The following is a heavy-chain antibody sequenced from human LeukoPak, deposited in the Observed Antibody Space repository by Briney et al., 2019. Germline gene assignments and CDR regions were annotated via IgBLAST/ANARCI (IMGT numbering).Heavy chain of an antibody. CDR1: GLTFSNAW. CDR3: TTTYHYDSTGYSSYY. CDR2: IKSESVGGAI. D-gene: IGHD3-22*01. Sequence: GGSLRLSCVVSGLTFSNAWMTWVRQAPGKGLEWVGRIKSESVGGAIDYAAPVKGRFTISRDDSRNTVYLQMNSLKTEDTAFYYCTTTYHYDSTGYSSYYWGQGTLVTVSS. J-gene: IGHJ4*02. V-gene: IGHV3-15*01.